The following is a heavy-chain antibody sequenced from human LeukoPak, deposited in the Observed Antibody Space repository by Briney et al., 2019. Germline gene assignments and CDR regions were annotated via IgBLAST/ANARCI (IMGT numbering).Heavy chain of an antibody. Sequence: GASVKVSYKASGYTFTTYGINWVRQAPGQGLEWVGWISGYNGNAHYAQNFQDRVTMTTDTSTNTAYMELKTLRSDDTAVYFCARDLWFGDLSAGGFWGQGTLVTVSS. D-gene: IGHD3-10*01. CDR1: GYTFTTYG. CDR2: ISGYNGNA. V-gene: IGHV1-18*01. J-gene: IGHJ4*02. CDR3: ARDLWFGDLSAGGF.